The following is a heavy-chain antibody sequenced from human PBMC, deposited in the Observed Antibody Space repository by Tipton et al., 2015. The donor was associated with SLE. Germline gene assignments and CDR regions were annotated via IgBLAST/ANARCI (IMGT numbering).Heavy chain of an antibody. V-gene: IGHV4-39*01. CDR3: ARGNYDFRGRTFDI. D-gene: IGHD3-3*01. CDR2: LYAGGST. Sequence: TLSLTCSVSGVSISTSRYYLGWIRQSPGQGLEWVGSLYAGGSTYFHPSLKSRASISADASKNQFSLKLTSVTAADTAVYYCARGNYDFRGRTFDIWGQGTMVTVSS. J-gene: IGHJ3*02. CDR1: GVSISTSRYY.